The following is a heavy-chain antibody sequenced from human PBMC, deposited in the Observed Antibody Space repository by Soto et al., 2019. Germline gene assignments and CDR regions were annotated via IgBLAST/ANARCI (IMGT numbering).Heavy chain of an antibody. Sequence: GGSLRLSCAASGFTFSSYSMNWVRQAPGKGLEWVSSISSSSSYIYYADSVKGRFTISRDNAKNSLYLQMNSLRAXDXAVYYXAXDRKWLVRDYYYYYMDVWGKGTTVTVSS. D-gene: IGHD6-19*01. CDR2: ISSSSSYI. V-gene: IGHV3-21*01. CDR1: GFTFSSYS. CDR3: AXDRKWLVRDYYYYYMDV. J-gene: IGHJ6*03.